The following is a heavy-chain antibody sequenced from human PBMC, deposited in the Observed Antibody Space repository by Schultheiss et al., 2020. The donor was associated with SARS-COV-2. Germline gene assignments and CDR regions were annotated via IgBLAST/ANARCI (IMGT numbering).Heavy chain of an antibody. J-gene: IGHJ4*02. CDR1: GFTFSSYA. CDR3: AKRGKAAHCSSTSCYTGNDFDY. D-gene: IGHD2-2*02. Sequence: GGSLRLSCAASGFTFSSYAMSCVRQAPGKGLEWVSAISGSGGSTYYADSVKGRFTISRDNSKNTLYLQMNSLRAEDTAVYYCAKRGKAAHCSSTSCYTGNDFDYWGQGTLVTVSS. V-gene: IGHV3-23*01. CDR2: ISGSGGST.